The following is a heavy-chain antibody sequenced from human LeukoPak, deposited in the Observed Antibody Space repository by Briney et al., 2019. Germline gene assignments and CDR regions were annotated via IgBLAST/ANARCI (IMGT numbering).Heavy chain of an antibody. V-gene: IGHV3-11*04. CDR2: ISSSGSTI. Sequence: GGSLRLSCAASGFTFSDYYMSWIRQAPGKGLEWVSYISSSGSTIYYADSVKGRFTISRDNAKNSLYLQMNSLRAEDTAVYYCARSRYCTNGVCYKGYYFDYWGQGTLVTVSS. CDR1: GFTFSDYY. CDR3: ARSRYCTNGVCYKGYYFDY. D-gene: IGHD2-8*01. J-gene: IGHJ4*02.